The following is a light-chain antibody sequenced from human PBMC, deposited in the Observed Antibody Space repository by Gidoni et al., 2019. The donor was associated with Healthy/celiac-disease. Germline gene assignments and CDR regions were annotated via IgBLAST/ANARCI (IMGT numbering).Light chain of an antibody. CDR1: QSVSSSY. Sequence: DIVSTQPPGTLSLSPGERATLSCRASQSVSSSYVAWYQQNPGQAPRLLIYGASSRATSIPNRFSSGGSRTDFALTISRLAPDDFAVYCCQQYGSSPGTFGQGTKVEIK. V-gene: IGKV3-20*01. CDR3: QQYGSSPGT. J-gene: IGKJ1*01. CDR2: GAS.